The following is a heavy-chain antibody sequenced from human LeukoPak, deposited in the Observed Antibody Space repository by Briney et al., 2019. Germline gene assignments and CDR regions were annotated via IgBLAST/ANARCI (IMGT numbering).Heavy chain of an antibody. CDR3: ARGHKGGNPYYYYYGMDV. J-gene: IGHJ6*02. CDR1: GLTFSSYS. D-gene: IGHD4-23*01. V-gene: IGHV3-48*01. Sequence: GGSLRLSCAASGLTFSSYSMNWVRQAPGKGLEWVSYISSSSSTIYYADSVKGRFTISRDNAKNSLYLQMNSLRAEDTAVYYCARGHKGGNPYYYYYGMDVWGQGTTVTVSS. CDR2: ISSSSSTI.